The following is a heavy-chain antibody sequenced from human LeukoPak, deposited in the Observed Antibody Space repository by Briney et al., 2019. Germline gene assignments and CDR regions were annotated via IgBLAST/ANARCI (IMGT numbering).Heavy chain of an antibody. V-gene: IGHV5-51*01. Sequence: GESLSISCKGSGYRFTRYWIAWVRQMPGKGLQWMGIIDPGDSETRYSPSFQGQVTITADKSISTAYLQWSSLKASDTAMYYCARLNDGFDIWGQGAMVIVSS. CDR1: GYRFTRYW. J-gene: IGHJ3*02. CDR3: ARLNDGFDI. CDR2: IDPGDSET.